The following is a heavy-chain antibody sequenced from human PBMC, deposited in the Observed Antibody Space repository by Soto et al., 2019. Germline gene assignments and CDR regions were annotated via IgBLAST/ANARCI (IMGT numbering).Heavy chain of an antibody. D-gene: IGHD6-13*01. CDR2: IDPVDSYA. V-gene: IGHV5-10-1*01. J-gene: IGHJ5*02. Sequence: GESLKISCKGSGYSFTNYWISWVRQMPGKGLEWMGNIDPVDSYANYSPSFQGHVTFSVDTSISTAYLQWSSLKASDAAMYFCARIESIARNWFDPWGQGTLVTVSS. CDR3: ARIESIARNWFDP. CDR1: GYSFTNYW.